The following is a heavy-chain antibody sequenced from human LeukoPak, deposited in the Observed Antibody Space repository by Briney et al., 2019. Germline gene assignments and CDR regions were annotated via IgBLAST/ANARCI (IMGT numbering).Heavy chain of an antibody. J-gene: IGHJ4*02. Sequence: SETLSLTCTVSGGSISSGDYYWSWIRQPPGKGLEWIGYIYYSGSTYYNPSLKSRVTISVDTSKNQFSLKLSSVTAADTAVYYCARAIQGWLRMTDYWGQGTLVTVSS. CDR3: ARAIQGWLRMTDY. V-gene: IGHV4-30-4*08. CDR2: IYYSGST. CDR1: GGSISSGDYY. D-gene: IGHD5-12*01.